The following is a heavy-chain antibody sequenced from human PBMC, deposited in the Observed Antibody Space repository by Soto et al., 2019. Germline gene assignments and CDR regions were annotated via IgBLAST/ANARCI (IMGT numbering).Heavy chain of an antibody. CDR1: GYTFTGYY. J-gene: IGHJ4*02. D-gene: IGHD3-9*01. Sequence: GASVKVSCKASGYTFTGYYMHWVRQAPGQGLEWMGWINPNSGGTNYAQKIQGWVTMTRDTSNSTAYMEETRLRTDDTAVYFCARGVDLVLVSELGSKLRYFDWLFDYWGQGTPVTVSS. CDR3: ARGVDLVLVSELGSKLRYFDWLFDY. V-gene: IGHV1-2*04. CDR2: INPNSGGT.